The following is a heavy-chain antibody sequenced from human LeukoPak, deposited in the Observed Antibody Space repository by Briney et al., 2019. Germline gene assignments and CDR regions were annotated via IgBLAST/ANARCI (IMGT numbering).Heavy chain of an antibody. CDR3: ARLLGNLISYGGNSEDY. Sequence: SQTLSLTCTVSGGSISSGDYYWSWIRQPPGKGLEWIGYIYYSGSTYYNPSLKSRVTISVDTSKNQFSLKLSSVPAADTAVYYCARLLGNLISYGGNSEDYWGQGTLVTVSS. V-gene: IGHV4-30-4*08. CDR2: IYYSGST. CDR1: GGSISSGDYY. D-gene: IGHD4-23*01. J-gene: IGHJ4*02.